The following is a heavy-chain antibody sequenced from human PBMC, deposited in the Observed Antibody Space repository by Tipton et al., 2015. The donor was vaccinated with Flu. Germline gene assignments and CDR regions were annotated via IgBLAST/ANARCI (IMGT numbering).Heavy chain of an antibody. CDR3: ARDPDGVYGTPGDY. CDR1: GFTIRSNY. CDR2: IYSVGDT. D-gene: IGHD2-21*01. V-gene: IGHV3-53*01. Sequence: GSLRLSCAASGFTIRSNYMNWVRQAPGKGLEWVSVIYSVGDTYYADSVRGRFTISRDSSKNTLYLQMNSLRADDTAVYYCARDPDGVYGTPGDYWGQGTLVTVSS. J-gene: IGHJ1*01.